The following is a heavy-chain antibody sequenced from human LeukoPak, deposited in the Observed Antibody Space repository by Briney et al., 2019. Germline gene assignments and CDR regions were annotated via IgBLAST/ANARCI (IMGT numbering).Heavy chain of an antibody. Sequence: APVKVSCKASGYTFTSYGISWVRQAPGQGLEWMGWISAYNGNTNYAQKLQGRVTMTTDTSTSTAYMELRSLRSDDTAVYYCARELEVTYYYYYGMDVWGQGTTVTVSS. CDR3: ARELEVTYYYYYGMDV. V-gene: IGHV1-18*01. CDR1: GYTFTSYG. J-gene: IGHJ6*02. D-gene: IGHD4-4*01. CDR2: ISAYNGNT.